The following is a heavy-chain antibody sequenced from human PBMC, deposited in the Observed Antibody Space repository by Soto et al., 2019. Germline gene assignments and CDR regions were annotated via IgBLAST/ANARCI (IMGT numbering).Heavy chain of an antibody. CDR1: AVSISNDGYF. CDR2: ISNSGSS. J-gene: IGHJ4*01. CDR3: ACRVPRRSYSGVFDY. D-gene: IGHD2-15*01. Sequence: QVQLQESGPGLVEPSQTLSLTRTVSAVSISNDGYFWTWIRQRPGKCTEWIGYISNSGSSLSNPSLRSRLACSIDTSKNQYSLKLSSMTAADTAIYYCACRVPRRSYSGVFDYWGHGTLVTVSS. V-gene: IGHV4-31*03.